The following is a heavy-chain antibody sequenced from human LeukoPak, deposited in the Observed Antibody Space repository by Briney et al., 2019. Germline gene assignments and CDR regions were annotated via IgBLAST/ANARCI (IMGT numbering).Heavy chain of an antibody. J-gene: IGHJ5*02. CDR2: IKQDGSEK. V-gene: IGHV3-7*01. Sequence: GGSLRLSCVASGLTFTNYWMNWVRQAPGKGLEWVASIKQDGSEKFYVDSVKGRFTISRDNARNSLYLQMNSLRVEDTAVYYCVTIASRRDDEEYRGQYTWFAPWGQGTLVTVSS. CDR3: VTIASRRDDEEYRGQYTWFAP. CDR1: GLTFTNYW. D-gene: IGHD2-2*01.